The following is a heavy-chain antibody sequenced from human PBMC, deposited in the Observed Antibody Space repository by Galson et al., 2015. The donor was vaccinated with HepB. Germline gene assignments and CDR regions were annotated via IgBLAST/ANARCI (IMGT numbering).Heavy chain of an antibody. D-gene: IGHD2-15*01. CDR1: GFTFSRYA. CDR2: ITSSGGKT. CDR3: AKDGIMVANNPYQLHF. J-gene: IGHJ4*02. V-gene: IGHV3-23*01. Sequence: SLRLSCAASGFTFSRYAMTWVHQAPGKGLEWVSSITSSGGKTYYTDSVKGRFTISRDNSRNTVLLQLNSLSAEDTAVYYCAKDGIMVANNPYQLHFWGQGTLVSVSS.